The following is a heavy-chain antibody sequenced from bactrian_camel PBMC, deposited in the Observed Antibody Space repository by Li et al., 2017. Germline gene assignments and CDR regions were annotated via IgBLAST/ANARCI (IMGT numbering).Heavy chain of an antibody. V-gene: IGHV3S53*01. D-gene: IGHD5*01. Sequence: HVQLVESGGGSVQAGGSLRLSCEISGYTTTLRRSVGWFRQFPGKEREGLAAIHRDGRTKYGDRVKGRFTISKDNAKNTVLLQMNNLKPEDSGMYVCARDTGLFDRCSLTDRAYYWGQGTQVTVSS. J-gene: IGHJ4*01. CDR1: GYTTTLRRS. CDR2: IHRDGRT. CDR3: ARDTGLFDRCSLTDRAYY.